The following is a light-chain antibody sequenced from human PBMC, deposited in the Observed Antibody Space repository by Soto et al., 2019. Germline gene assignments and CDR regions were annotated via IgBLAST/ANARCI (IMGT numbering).Light chain of an antibody. CDR2: GAS. CDR1: QTVSSN. V-gene: IGKV3-15*01. J-gene: IGKJ1*01. CDR3: QQYNNWPPWT. Sequence: IVMTQSPAPLSVSPGERATLSCRASQTVSSNLAWYQQKPGQAPRLLIYGASTRATGIPARFSGSGCGSEFTLTISSLQSEDFSVYYCQQYNNWPPWTFGQGTKVYIK.